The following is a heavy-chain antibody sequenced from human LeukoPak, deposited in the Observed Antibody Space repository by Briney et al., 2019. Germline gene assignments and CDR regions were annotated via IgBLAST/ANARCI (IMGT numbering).Heavy chain of an antibody. CDR3: ARTAISRFFDYLPLGDNYFDP. CDR2: ISNSGNTI. D-gene: IGHD3-9*01. CDR1: GFTFSRYE. Sequence: GGSLRLSCATSGFTFSRYEMNWVRQAPGKGLEWISYISNSGNTIYYAESVMGRFTISRDNAKNSLYLQMNNLRAEDTAIYYCARTAISRFFDYLPLGDNYFDPWGQGTLVTVSS. J-gene: IGHJ5*02. V-gene: IGHV3-48*03.